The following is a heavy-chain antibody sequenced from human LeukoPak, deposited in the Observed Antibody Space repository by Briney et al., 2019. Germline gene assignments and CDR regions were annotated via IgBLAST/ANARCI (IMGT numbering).Heavy chain of an antibody. Sequence: ASVKVSCKASGYTFTGYYMHWVRQAPGQGLEWMGWISAYNGNTNYAQKLQGRVTMTTDTSTSTAYMELRSLRSDDTAVYYCARDLTGTTMDVWGKGTTVTVSS. CDR3: ARDLTGTTMDV. CDR2: ISAYNGNT. CDR1: GYTFTGYY. D-gene: IGHD1-7*01. J-gene: IGHJ6*04. V-gene: IGHV1-18*04.